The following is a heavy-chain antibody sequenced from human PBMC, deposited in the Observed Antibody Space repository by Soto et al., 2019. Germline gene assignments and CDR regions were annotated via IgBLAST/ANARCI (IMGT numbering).Heavy chain of an antibody. Sequence: GGSLRLSCAASGFTFSSYGMHWVRQAPGKGLEWVAVIWYDGSNKYYADSVKGRFTISRDNSKNTLYLQMNSLRAEDTAVYYCARFPGYSSGWGQVGYYYGMDVWGQGTTVTVSS. D-gene: IGHD6-19*01. CDR1: GFTFSSYG. CDR2: IWYDGSNK. V-gene: IGHV3-33*01. CDR3: ARFPGYSSGWGQVGYYYGMDV. J-gene: IGHJ6*02.